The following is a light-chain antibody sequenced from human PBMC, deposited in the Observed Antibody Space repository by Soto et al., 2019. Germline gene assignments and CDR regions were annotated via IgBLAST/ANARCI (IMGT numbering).Light chain of an antibody. V-gene: IGLV2-14*01. CDR3: SSYTISNSSS. CDR2: NVS. Sequence: QSALTQPASVSGSPGQSITISCTGTSSDVGAYIYVSWYQQHPGKVPKLIIYNVSNRPSGVSNRFSGSKSGNTASLTISGLQAEVLTVYYCSSYTISNSSSLGTSTKVT. CDR1: SSDVGAYIY. J-gene: IGLJ1*01.